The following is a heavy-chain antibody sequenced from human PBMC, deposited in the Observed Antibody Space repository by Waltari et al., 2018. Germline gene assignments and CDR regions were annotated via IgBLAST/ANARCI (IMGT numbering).Heavy chain of an antibody. V-gene: IGHV4-59*11. CDR3: ARGRIAAAVPAFDY. Sequence: QVQLQESGPGLVKPSETLSLTCTVSGGSISSHYWSWIRQPPGKGLEWIGYIYYSGSTNYNPALKSRVTISVDTSKNQFSLKLSSVTAADTAVYYCARGRIAAAVPAFDYWGQGTLVTVSS. D-gene: IGHD6-13*01. CDR1: GGSISSHY. CDR2: IYYSGST. J-gene: IGHJ4*02.